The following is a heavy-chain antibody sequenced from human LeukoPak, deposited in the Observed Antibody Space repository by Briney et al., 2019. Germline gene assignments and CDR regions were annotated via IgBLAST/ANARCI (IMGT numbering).Heavy chain of an antibody. CDR3: ATTNYYDSSGYGY. J-gene: IGHJ4*02. CDR1: GGSFGSGSYS. CDR2: IYHSGST. D-gene: IGHD3-22*01. V-gene: IGHV4-30-2*01. Sequence: KSSETLSLTCAVSGGSFGSGSYSWSWIRRPPGKGLEWIGYIYHSGSTYYNPSLKSRVTISVDRSKNQFSLKLSSVTAADTAVYYCATTNYYDSSGYGYWGQGTLVTVSS.